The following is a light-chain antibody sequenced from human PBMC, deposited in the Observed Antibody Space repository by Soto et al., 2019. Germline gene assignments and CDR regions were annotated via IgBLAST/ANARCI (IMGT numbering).Light chain of an antibody. J-gene: IGKJ1*01. CDR2: AAS. V-gene: IGKV1-9*01. CDR1: QGISSY. Sequence: DIQMTQSPSSLSASVGDRVTLTCRASQGISSYLAWYQQKPGKAPELLIYAASTLQSGVPSRFSGSGSGTEFTLTISSLQPDDFATYYCQHYNSYSEAFGQGTKVDIK. CDR3: QHYNSYSEA.